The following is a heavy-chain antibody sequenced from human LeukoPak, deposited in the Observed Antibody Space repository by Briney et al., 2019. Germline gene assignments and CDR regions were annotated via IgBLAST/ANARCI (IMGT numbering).Heavy chain of an antibody. CDR1: GGSISSGGYY. V-gene: IGHV4-30-4*08. CDR2: IYYSGST. Sequence: NTSETLSLTCTVSGGSISSGGYYWSWIRQHPGKGLEWIGYIYYSGSTYYNPSLKSRVTISVDTSKNQFSLKLSSVTAADTAVYYCARDPRLSHMDVWGKGTTVTVSS. J-gene: IGHJ6*03. D-gene: IGHD4/OR15-4a*01. CDR3: ARDPRLSHMDV.